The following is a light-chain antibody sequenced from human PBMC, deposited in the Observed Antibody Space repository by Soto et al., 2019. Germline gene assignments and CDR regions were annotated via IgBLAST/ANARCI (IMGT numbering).Light chain of an antibody. CDR1: QSVNRGF. J-gene: IGKJ4*01. CDR3: QQHINWPLT. V-gene: IGKV3D-20*02. Sequence: EIVMTQSPGTLSVSPGERATLSCRASQSVNRGFLAWYQLKPGQAPRLLIYGASSRATGVPDRFSGSGSGTDFTLTISSLEPEDFALYYCQQHINWPLTFGGGTKVDIK. CDR2: GAS.